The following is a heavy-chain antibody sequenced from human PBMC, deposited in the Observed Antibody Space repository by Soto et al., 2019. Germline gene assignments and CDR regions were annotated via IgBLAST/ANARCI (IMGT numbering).Heavy chain of an antibody. CDR1: GFTFSSYW. D-gene: IGHD3-3*01. CDR2: IKQDGSEK. V-gene: IGHV3-7*05. J-gene: IGHJ4*02. CDR3: ARDQYYDFWSGYYTSYHFDY. Sequence: GGSLRLSCAASGFTFSSYWMSWVRQAPGKGLEWVANIKQDGSEKYYVDSVKGRFTISRDNAKNSLYLQMNSLRAEDTAVYYCARDQYYDFWSGYYTSYHFDYWGQGTLVTVSS.